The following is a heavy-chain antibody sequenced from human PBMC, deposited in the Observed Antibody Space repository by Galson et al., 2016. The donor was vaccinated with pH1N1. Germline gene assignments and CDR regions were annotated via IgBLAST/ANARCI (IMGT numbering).Heavy chain of an antibody. CDR3: ASVGDGYNLV. J-gene: IGHJ4*02. Sequence: SVKVSCKASGYTFTDYYLHWVRQAPGQGLKWMGRINPKSGVTDFAQNFQGRVTMTRDTSINTAYMELRRPRFDDTAVYYCASVGDGYNLVWGQGTLVTVSS. V-gene: IGHV1-2*06. D-gene: IGHD5-24*01. CDR1: GYTFTDYY. CDR2: INPKSGVT.